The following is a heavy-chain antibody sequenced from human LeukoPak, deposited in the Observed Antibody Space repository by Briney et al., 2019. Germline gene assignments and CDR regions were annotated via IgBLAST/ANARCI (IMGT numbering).Heavy chain of an antibody. CDR2: VKLDGSEK. J-gene: IGHJ3*02. D-gene: IGHD2-2*01. CDR1: GFTFSSYW. V-gene: IGHV3-7*01. Sequence: GGSLRLSCAASGFTFSSYWMSWGRQAQGKGKGRVANVKLDGSEKYYVDSLKGRFAISRDNAKNSLYLQMNSVGAEDTAVYYCARRQCSSSSCYYAFDIWGQGTMVTVSS. CDR3: ARRQCSSSSCYYAFDI.